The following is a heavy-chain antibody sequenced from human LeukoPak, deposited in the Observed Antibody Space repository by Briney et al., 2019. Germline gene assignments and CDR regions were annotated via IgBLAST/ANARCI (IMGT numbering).Heavy chain of an antibody. CDR1: GYTFTSYG. Sequence: GASVKVSCKASGYTFTSYGISWVRQAPGQGLEWMGWISAYNGNTNYAQKLQGRVTMTTDTSTSTAYMELRSLRSDDTAVYYCAKDGSMIVVDTFDYWGQGTPVTVSS. CDR3: AKDGSMIVVDTFDY. J-gene: IGHJ4*02. V-gene: IGHV1-18*01. CDR2: ISAYNGNT. D-gene: IGHD3-22*01.